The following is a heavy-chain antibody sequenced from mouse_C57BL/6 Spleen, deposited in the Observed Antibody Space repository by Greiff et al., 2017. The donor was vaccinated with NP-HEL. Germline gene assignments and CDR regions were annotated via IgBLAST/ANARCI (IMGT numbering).Heavy chain of an antibody. CDR3: AIITTVVARGDYFDY. CDR1: GFTFSDYG. J-gene: IGHJ2*01. CDR2: ISSGSSTI. Sequence: DVKLVESGGGLVKPGGSLKLSCAASGFTFSDYGMHWVRQAPEKGLEWVAYISSGSSTIYYADTVKGRFTISRDNAKNTLFLQMTSLRSEDTAMYYCAIITTVVARGDYFDYWGQGTTLTVSS. V-gene: IGHV5-17*01. D-gene: IGHD1-1*01.